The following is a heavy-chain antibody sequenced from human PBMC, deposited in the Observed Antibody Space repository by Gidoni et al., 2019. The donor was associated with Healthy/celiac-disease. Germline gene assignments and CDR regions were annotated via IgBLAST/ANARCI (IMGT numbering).Heavy chain of an antibody. Sequence: EVQLVESGGGLVKPGGSLSLSCAASGFTFSSYSMNWVRQAPGKGLEWVSSISSSSSYIYYADSVKGRFTISRDNAKNSLYLQMNSLRAEDTAVYYCARDFVDDSSGYSAFDIWGQGTMVTVSS. V-gene: IGHV3-21*01. J-gene: IGHJ3*02. D-gene: IGHD3-22*01. CDR2: ISSSSSYI. CDR3: ARDFVDDSSGYSAFDI. CDR1: GFTFSSYS.